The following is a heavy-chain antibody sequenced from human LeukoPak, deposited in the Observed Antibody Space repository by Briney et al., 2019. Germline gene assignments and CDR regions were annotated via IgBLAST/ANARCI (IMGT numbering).Heavy chain of an antibody. V-gene: IGHV1-69*05. CDR2: IIPIFGTA. J-gene: IGHJ3*02. Sequence: SVKVSCKASGGTFSSYAISWVRQAPGQGLEWMGGIIPIFGTANYAQKFQGRVTITTDESTSTAYMELSSLRSEDTVVYYCASFHTIFGVVDDAFDIWGQGTMVTVSS. CDR3: ASFHTIFGVVDDAFDI. CDR1: GGTFSSYA. D-gene: IGHD3-3*01.